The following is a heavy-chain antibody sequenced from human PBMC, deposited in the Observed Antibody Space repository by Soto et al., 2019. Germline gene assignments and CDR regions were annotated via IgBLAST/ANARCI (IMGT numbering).Heavy chain of an antibody. CDR1: GFTFSSYA. J-gene: IGHJ6*02. CDR3: ARGIAAAGLKKYYYYYGMDV. D-gene: IGHD6-13*01. V-gene: IGHV3-30-3*01. Sequence: PGGSLRLSCAASGFTFSSYAMHWVRQAPGKGLEWVAVISYDGSNKYYADSVKGRFTISRDNSKNTLYLQMNSLRAEDTAVYYCARGIAAAGLKKYYYYYGMDVWGQGTTVTVSS. CDR2: ISYDGSNK.